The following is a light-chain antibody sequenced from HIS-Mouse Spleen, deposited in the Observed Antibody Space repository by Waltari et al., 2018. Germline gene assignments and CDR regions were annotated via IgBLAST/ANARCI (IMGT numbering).Light chain of an antibody. V-gene: IGLV3-10*01. CDR2: EDS. J-gene: IGLJ2*01. CDR3: YSTDSRGNHRV. CDR1: ALPKKY. Sequence: SYELTQPPSVSVSPGQTARITCSGDALPKKYAYWYQQKSGPAPVLVIYEDSKRPSGIPEGFSGSSSGTMATLTISGAQVEDEADYYCYSTDSRGNHRVFGGGTKLTVL.